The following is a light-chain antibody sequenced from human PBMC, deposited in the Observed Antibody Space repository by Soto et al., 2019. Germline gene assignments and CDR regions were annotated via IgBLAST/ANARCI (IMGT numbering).Light chain of an antibody. V-gene: IGLV2-14*01. CDR2: EVS. J-gene: IGLJ3*02. CDR1: NSDVGGYDY. CDR3: SSHTSSTTLGV. Sequence: QSALTQPASVSGSPGQSITISCTGTNSDVGGYDYVSWYQQHPGKAPKLMIYEVSHRPSGVSNRFSGSRSGNTASLTISGLQAEDEADYYCSSHTSSTTLGVFGGGTKVTVL.